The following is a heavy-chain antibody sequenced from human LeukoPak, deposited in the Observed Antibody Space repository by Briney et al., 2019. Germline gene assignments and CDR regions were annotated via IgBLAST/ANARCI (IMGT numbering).Heavy chain of an antibody. D-gene: IGHD5-12*01. CDR2: IYYSGST. CDR1: GGSISSSSYY. J-gene: IGHJ4*02. Sequence: SETLSLTCTVSGGSISSSSYYWGWIRQPPGKGLEWIGSIYYSGSTYYNPSLKSRVTISVDTSKNQFSLKLSSVTAADTAVYYCAREYSGYDYVRGWGQGTLVTVSS. V-gene: IGHV4-39*02. CDR3: AREYSGYDYVRG.